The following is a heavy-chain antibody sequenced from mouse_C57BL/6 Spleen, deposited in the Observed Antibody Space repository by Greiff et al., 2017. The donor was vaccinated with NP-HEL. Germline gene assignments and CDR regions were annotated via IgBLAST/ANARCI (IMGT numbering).Heavy chain of an antibody. J-gene: IGHJ4*01. Sequence: EVKVVESGGGLVKPGGSLKLSCAASGFTFSSYAMSWVRQTPEKRLEWVATISDGGSYTYYPDNVKGRFTISRDNAKNNLYLQMSHLKSEDTAMYYCARPTVVNAMDYWGQGTSVTVSS. V-gene: IGHV5-4*03. CDR1: GFTFSSYA. CDR2: ISDGGSYT. D-gene: IGHD1-1*01. CDR3: ARPTVVNAMDY.